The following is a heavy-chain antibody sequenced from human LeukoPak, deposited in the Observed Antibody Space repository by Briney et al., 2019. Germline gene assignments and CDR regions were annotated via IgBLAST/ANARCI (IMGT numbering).Heavy chain of an antibody. CDR2: ISSSSSTI. CDR3: AREGPGYYYYYMDV. V-gene: IGHV3-48*01. CDR1: GFTFSSYS. Sequence: GGSLRLSCAASGFTFSSYSMNWVRQAPGKGLEWVSYISSSSSTIYYADSVKGRFTISRDNAKNSLYPQMNSLRAEDTAVYYCAREGPGYYYYYMDVWGKGTTVTVSS. J-gene: IGHJ6*03.